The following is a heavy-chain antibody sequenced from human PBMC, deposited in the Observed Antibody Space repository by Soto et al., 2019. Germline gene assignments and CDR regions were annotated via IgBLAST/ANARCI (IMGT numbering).Heavy chain of an antibody. Sequence: GGSLRLSCAASGFTFSSYSMNWVRQAPGKGLEWVSYISSSSSTIYYADSVKGRFTISRDNAKNSLYLQMNSLRDEDTAVYYCAREGVWDVTMIVVDEAGFDYWGQGTLVTVSS. CDR3: AREGVWDVTMIVVDEAGFDY. CDR1: GFTFSSYS. V-gene: IGHV3-48*02. J-gene: IGHJ4*02. CDR2: ISSSSSTI. D-gene: IGHD3-22*01.